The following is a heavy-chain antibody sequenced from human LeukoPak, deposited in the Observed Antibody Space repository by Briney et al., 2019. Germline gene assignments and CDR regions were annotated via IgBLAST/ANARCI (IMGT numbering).Heavy chain of an antibody. V-gene: IGHV1-58*02. D-gene: IGHD2-2*01. CDR3: AAAPYCSSTSCYDPWFDP. CDR2: IVVGSGNT. CDR1: GFTFTSSA. J-gene: IGHJ5*02. Sequence: SGKFSCKASGFTFTSSAMQWVRQARGQRLEWRGWIVVGSGNTNYAQKFQERGTITRDMSTSTAYMELSSLRSEDTAVYYCAAAPYCSSTSCYDPWFDPWGQGTLVTVSS.